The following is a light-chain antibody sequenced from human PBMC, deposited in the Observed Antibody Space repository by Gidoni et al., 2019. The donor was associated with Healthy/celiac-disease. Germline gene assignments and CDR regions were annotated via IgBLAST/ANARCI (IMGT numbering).Light chain of an antibody. CDR2: KAS. Sequence: DIQMTLSPSTLSASVGDSVTITCRASVRISSWLAWYQQKPGKAPKLLIYKASSLESGVTARFSGSGSGTEFTLTISSLQPDDFATYYFQQYNSYPYTFGQWTKLEIK. CDR1: VRISSW. J-gene: IGKJ2*01. CDR3: QQYNSYPYT. V-gene: IGKV1-5*03.